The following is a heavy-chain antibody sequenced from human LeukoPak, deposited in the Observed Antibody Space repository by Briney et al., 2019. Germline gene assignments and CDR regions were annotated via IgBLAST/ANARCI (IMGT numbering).Heavy chain of an antibody. J-gene: IGHJ4*02. Sequence: GESLKISCKGSGYSFTSYWIGWVRQMPGKGLGWMGIIYPGDSDARYSPSFQGQVTISADKSISTAYLQWSSLKASDTAMYYCARSGGYYDSSGYYYYWGQGTLVTVSS. V-gene: IGHV5-51*01. CDR1: GYSFTSYW. CDR3: ARSGGYYDSSGYYYY. D-gene: IGHD3-22*01. CDR2: IYPGDSDA.